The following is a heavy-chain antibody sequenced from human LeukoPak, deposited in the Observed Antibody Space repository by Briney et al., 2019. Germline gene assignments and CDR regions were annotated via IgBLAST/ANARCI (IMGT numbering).Heavy chain of an antibody. Sequence: PGGSLGLSCAASGFPFSDAWMSWVRQAPGKGLEWVGRIESKTDSGTTEYAARVKGRFTITRDHSKNTLYLQMSSLKTEDTAVYYYTRDERDDYFDNGDQGTLVTVSS. CDR1: GFPFSDAW. CDR3: TRDERDDYFDN. J-gene: IGHJ4*02. D-gene: IGHD6-25*01. CDR2: IESKTDSGTT. V-gene: IGHV3-15*04.